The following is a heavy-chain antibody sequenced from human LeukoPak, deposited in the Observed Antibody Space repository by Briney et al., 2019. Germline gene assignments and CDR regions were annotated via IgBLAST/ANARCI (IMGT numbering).Heavy chain of an antibody. CDR3: ARLHSDYYDSSGYSGYFDY. V-gene: IGHV1-69*04. CDR2: IIPILGIA. CDR1: GGTFSSYA. D-gene: IGHD3-22*01. Sequence: SVKVSCKASGGTFSSYAISWVRQAPGQGLEWMGRIIPILGIANYAQKFQGRVTITADKSTSTAHMELSSLRSEDTAVYYCARLHSDYYDSSGYSGYFDYWGQGTLVTVSS. J-gene: IGHJ4*02.